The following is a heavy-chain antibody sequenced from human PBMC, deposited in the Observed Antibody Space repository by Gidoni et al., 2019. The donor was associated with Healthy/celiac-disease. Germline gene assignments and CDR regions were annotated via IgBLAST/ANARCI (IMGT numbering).Heavy chain of an antibody. CDR1: GFTVSSNY. CDR3: ARDSPCRWEMVRGACYYYGMDV. J-gene: IGHJ6*02. CDR2: IYSGGST. D-gene: IGHD3-10*01. V-gene: IGHV3-53*01. Sequence: EVQLVESGGGLIQPGGSLRLSCAASGFTVSSNYMSWVRQAPGKGLEWVSVIYSGGSTYYADSVKGRFTISRDNSKNTLYLQMNSLRAEDTAVYYCARDSPCRWEMVRGACYYYGMDVWGQGTTVTVSS.